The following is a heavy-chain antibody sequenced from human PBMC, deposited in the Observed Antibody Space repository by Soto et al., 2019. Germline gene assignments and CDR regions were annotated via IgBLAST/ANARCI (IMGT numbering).Heavy chain of an antibody. Sequence: GGSLRLSCAASGLIFSNYKMHWVRQAPGKGLVWVSRINTDGSIIDYADSVKGRFTVSRDNAKNTLYLQMDSLRAEDTALYYCARDCSSSSCSVWRYWGQGTQVTVSS. CDR3: ARDCSSSSCSVWRY. J-gene: IGHJ4*02. D-gene: IGHD2-2*01. CDR2: INTDGSII. CDR1: GLIFSNYK. V-gene: IGHV3-74*01.